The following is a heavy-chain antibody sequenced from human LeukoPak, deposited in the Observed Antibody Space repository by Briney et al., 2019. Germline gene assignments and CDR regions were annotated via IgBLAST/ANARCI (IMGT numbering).Heavy chain of an antibody. CDR2: ISGSDGRL. Sequence: GGSLRLSCAASGFTFSDYAMSWIRQAPGKGPEWVSAISGSDGRLFYADSVKGRFTISRDNAKNSLYLQMNSLRAEDTAVYYCASVYDFWSGYRFDYWGQGTLVTVSS. J-gene: IGHJ4*02. CDR1: GFTFSDYA. D-gene: IGHD3-3*01. CDR3: ASVYDFWSGYRFDY. V-gene: IGHV3-23*01.